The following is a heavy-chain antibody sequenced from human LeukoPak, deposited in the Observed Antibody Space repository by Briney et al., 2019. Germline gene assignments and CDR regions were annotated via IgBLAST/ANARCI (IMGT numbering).Heavy chain of an antibody. D-gene: IGHD2-2*01. Sequence: PRASLRLSCAASGFTFSSYAMSWVRQAPGKGLEWVSAISGSGGSTYYADSVKGRFTISRDNSKNTLYLQMNSLRAEDTAVYYCAKVSCSSTSCNFDYWGQGTLVTVSS. CDR3: AKVSCSSTSCNFDY. V-gene: IGHV3-23*01. CDR1: GFTFSSYA. CDR2: ISGSGGST. J-gene: IGHJ4*02.